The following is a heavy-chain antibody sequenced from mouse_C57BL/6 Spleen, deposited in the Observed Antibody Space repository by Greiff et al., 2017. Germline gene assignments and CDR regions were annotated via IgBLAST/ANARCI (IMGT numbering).Heavy chain of an antibody. CDR1: GYTFTDYE. J-gene: IGHJ2*01. CDR2: IDPETGGT. Sequence: QVQLQQSGAELVRPGASVTLSCKASGYTFTDYEMHWVKQTPVHGLEWIGAIDPETGGTAYNQKFKGKAILTADKSSSTAYMEPRSLTSEDSAVYYCTKPLSRDFDYWGQGTTLTVSS. CDR3: TKPLSRDFDY. D-gene: IGHD6-1*01. V-gene: IGHV1-15*01.